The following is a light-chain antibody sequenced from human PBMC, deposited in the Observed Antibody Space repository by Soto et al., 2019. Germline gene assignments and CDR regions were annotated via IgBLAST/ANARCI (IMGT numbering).Light chain of an antibody. CDR2: DAS. Sequence: EIVLTQSPGTLSLSPGEIATLSCRASQSVGNNYLAWYQHKPGQAPRFLIYDASSRATGIPDRFSGSGSGTEFTLTIRRLEPEDLVVYYCQQYGSTPLTFGGGTKVEIK. CDR3: QQYGSTPLT. CDR1: QSVGNNY. V-gene: IGKV3-20*01. J-gene: IGKJ4*01.